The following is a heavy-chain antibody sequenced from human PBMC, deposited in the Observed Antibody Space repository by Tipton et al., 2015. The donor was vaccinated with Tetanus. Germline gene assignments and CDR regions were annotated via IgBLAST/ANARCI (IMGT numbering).Heavy chain of an antibody. Sequence: TLSLTCAVSGGSISSGGFSWHWIRQPTGKALEWIGHIYDSGSSYSNPSLKSRVTISVDRSKNQFSLSLSSVTAADTAMYYCARGLLKCCVYRAFDIWGQGTMVTVSS. CDR3: ARGLLKCCVYRAFDI. V-gene: IGHV4-30-2*01. CDR1: GGSISSGGFS. D-gene: IGHD3-22*01. CDR2: IYDSGSS. J-gene: IGHJ3*02.